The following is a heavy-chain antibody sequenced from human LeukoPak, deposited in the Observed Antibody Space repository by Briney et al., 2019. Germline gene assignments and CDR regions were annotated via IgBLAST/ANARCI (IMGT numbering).Heavy chain of an antibody. J-gene: IGHJ4*02. CDR3: ARARTGTTTFDY. Sequence: SETLSLTCTVSGGSISSSSYYWGWIRQHPGKGLEWIGYIYYSGSTYYNPSLKSRVTISVDTSKNQFSLKLSSVTAADAAVYYCARARTGTTTFDYWGQGTLVTVSS. V-gene: IGHV4-31*03. CDR1: GGSISSSSYY. CDR2: IYYSGST. D-gene: IGHD1-1*01.